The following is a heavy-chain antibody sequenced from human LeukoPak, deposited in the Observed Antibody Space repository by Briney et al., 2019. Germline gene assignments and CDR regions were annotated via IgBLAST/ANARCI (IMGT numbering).Heavy chain of an antibody. D-gene: IGHD5-18*01. CDR1: GFTFSSYE. CDR3: ARARSSYGYGDAFDI. V-gene: IGHV3-48*03. CDR2: ISSSGSTI. J-gene: IGHJ3*02. Sequence: PGGSLRLSCAASGFTFSSYEMNWVRQAPGKGLEWVSYISSSGSTIYYADSVKGRFTISRDNSKNTLYLQMNSLRAEDTAVYYCARARSSYGYGDAFDIWGQGTMVTVS.